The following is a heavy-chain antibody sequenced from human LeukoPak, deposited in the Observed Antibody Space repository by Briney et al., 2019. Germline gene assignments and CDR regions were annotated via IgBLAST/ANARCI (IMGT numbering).Heavy chain of an antibody. Sequence: PGGSLRLSCAASGFTFSSYWMSWVRQAPGKGLEWVANIKQDGSEKYYVDSVKGRFTISRDNAKNSLYLQMNSLRAEDTAVYYCARRKTSGSYEKYYFDYWGQGTLVTVSS. CDR2: IKQDGSEK. D-gene: IGHD1-26*01. CDR3: ARRKTSGSYEKYYFDY. J-gene: IGHJ4*02. CDR1: GFTFSSYW. V-gene: IGHV3-7*03.